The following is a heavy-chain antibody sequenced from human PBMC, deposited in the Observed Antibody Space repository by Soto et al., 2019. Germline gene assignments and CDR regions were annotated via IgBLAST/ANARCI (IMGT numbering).Heavy chain of an antibody. J-gene: IGHJ6*02. Sequence: HPGGSLRLSCAASGFTVSSNYMSWVRQAPGKGLEWVSVIYSGGSTYYADSVKGRFTISRDNSKNTLYLQMNSLRAEDTAVYYCARDRRRKAAAGLPDYYYYGMDVWGQGTTVTVSS. CDR2: IYSGGST. CDR3: ARDRRRKAAAGLPDYYYYGMDV. CDR1: GFTVSSNY. D-gene: IGHD6-13*01. V-gene: IGHV3-53*01.